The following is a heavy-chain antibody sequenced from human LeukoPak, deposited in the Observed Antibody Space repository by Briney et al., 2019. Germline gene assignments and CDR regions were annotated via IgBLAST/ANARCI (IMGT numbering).Heavy chain of an antibody. CDR3: AGEGDGRISSPYFDY. Sequence: GGSLRLSCAASGFTFSSYAMSWVRQAPGKGLEWVSAISGSSGSTYYADSVKGRFTISRDNSKNTLYLQMNSLRAEDTAVYYCAGEGDGRISSPYFDYWGQGTLVTVSS. V-gene: IGHV3-23*01. CDR1: GFTFSSYA. J-gene: IGHJ4*02. CDR2: ISGSSGST. D-gene: IGHD6-6*01.